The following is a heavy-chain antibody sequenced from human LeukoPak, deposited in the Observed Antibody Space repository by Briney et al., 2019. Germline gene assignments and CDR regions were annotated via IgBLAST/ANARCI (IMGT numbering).Heavy chain of an antibody. D-gene: IGHD3-16*02. Sequence: SETLSLTCTVSGAIIDSYHWSWIRQPPGKGLEWIGSISHNGSVNNNPSLKSRLTISVDKSKNHFSLKLNSVTAADTAVYYCARGLFDTYVRGTYRSGVAYFDYWGQGTLVTVSS. CDR2: ISHNGSV. J-gene: IGHJ4*02. V-gene: IGHV4-59*01. CDR1: GAIIDSYH. CDR3: ARGLFDTYVRGTYRSGVAYFDY.